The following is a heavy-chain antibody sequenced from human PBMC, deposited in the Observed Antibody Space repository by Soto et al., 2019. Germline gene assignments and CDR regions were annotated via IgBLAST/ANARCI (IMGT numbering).Heavy chain of an antibody. J-gene: IGHJ6*02. CDR3: ARTSMTAYYYYGMDV. D-gene: IGHD3-22*01. CDR2: IYYSGST. Sequence: SETLSLTCTVSGGSISSGGYYWSWIRQHPGKGLEWSGYIYYSGSTYYNPSLKSRVTISVDTSKNQFSLQLSSVTAADTAVYCCARTSMTAYYYYGMDVWGQGTTVTVSS. CDR1: GGSISSGGYY. V-gene: IGHV4-31*03.